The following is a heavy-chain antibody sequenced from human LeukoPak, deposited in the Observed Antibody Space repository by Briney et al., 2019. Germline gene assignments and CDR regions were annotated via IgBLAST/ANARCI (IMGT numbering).Heavy chain of an antibody. J-gene: IGHJ4*02. CDR1: GFTFGGAR. D-gene: IGHD2/OR15-2a*01. V-gene: IGHV3-15*05. CDR2: IQHGGTT. CDR3: TTVTHFYL. Sequence: GGSLRLSCATSGFTFGGARLSWVRQAPGKGLEWIGRIQHGGTTHYSAPLSGRFTISRDDSKATLYLHMNNLKTEDTAIYYCTTVTHFYLGGQGSLVTVSS.